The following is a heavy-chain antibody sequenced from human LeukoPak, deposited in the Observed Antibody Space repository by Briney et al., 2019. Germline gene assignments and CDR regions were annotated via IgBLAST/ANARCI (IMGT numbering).Heavy chain of an antibody. D-gene: IGHD3-10*01. J-gene: IGHJ4*02. CDR3: AKDGLPIFLLWFGEFDH. CDR1: GGTFSSYA. CDR2: IIPIFGTA. V-gene: IGHV1-69*01. Sequence: GASVKVSCKASGGTFSSYAISWVRQAPGQGLEWMGGIIPIFGTANYAQKFQGRVTITADESTSTAYMELSSLRSEDTAVYYCAKDGLPIFLLWFGEFDHWGQGTLVTVSS.